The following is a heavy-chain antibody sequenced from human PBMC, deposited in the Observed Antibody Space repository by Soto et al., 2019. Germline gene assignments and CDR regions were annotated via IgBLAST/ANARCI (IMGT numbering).Heavy chain of an antibody. Sequence: GGSLRLSCAASRFTFSNYGMQWVRQAPGKGLEWVAVISHDGTVKYYADSVKGRFTISRDNFQNTLDLQMDSLRAEDTAVYYCARGYSGGWSRGGYFDYWGQRTLVTVSS. CDR2: ISHDGTVK. V-gene: IGHV3-30*03. CDR1: RFTFSNYG. CDR3: ARGYSGGWSRGGYFDY. D-gene: IGHD6-19*01. J-gene: IGHJ4*02.